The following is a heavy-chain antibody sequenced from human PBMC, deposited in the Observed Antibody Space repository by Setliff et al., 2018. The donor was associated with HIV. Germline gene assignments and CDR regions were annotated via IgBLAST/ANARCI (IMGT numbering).Heavy chain of an antibody. D-gene: IGHD3-3*01. CDR2: IHYNGRT. Sequence: SETLSLTCTVSDGSISSHYWTWIRQPPGKGLEWIGYIHYNGRTNYNPSLKSRVTMSVDSSKNQFSLSLSSVTAADTAVYYCARGLSIFGVATPGFYYNHMDVWGKGTKVTVSS. CDR1: DGSISSHY. V-gene: IGHV4-59*11. CDR3: ARGLSIFGVATPGFYYNHMDV. J-gene: IGHJ6*03.